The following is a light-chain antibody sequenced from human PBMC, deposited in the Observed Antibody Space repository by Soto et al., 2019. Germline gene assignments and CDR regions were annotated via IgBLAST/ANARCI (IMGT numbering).Light chain of an antibody. Sequence: EIVLTQSPGTPSLSPGERATLSCRASQSVSSSYLAWYQQKLGQAPRLLIYGASSRATGIPDRFSGSGSGTDFTLTISRLEPEDFAVYYCQQYGSSPAFGQGTKVDIK. J-gene: IGKJ1*01. V-gene: IGKV3-20*01. CDR3: QQYGSSPA. CDR1: QSVSSSY. CDR2: GAS.